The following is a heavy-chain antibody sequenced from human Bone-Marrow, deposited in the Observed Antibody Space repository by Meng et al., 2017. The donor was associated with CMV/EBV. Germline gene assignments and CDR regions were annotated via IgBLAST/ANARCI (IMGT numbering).Heavy chain of an antibody. CDR3: ARELRPYGMDV. J-gene: IGHJ6*02. V-gene: IGHV4-59*01. Sequence: GSLRLSCTVSGGSISSYYWSWIRQPPGKGLEWIGYIYYSGSTNYNPSLKSRVTISVDTSKNRFSLKLSSVTAADTAVYYCARELRPYGMDVWGQGTTVTVSS. CDR2: IYYSGST. CDR1: GGSISSYY.